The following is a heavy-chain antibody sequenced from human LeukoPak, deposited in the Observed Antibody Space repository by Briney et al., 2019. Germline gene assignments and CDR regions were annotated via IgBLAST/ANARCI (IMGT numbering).Heavy chain of an antibody. D-gene: IGHD3-9*01. CDR3: AKDPDYDILTGYYSSYYFDY. CDR2: IWYDGSNK. Sequence: PGRSLRLSCAASGFTFSSYGMHWVRQAPGKGLEWVAVIWYDGSNKYYADSVKGRFTISRDNSKNPLYLQMNSLRAEDTAVYYCAKDPDYDILTGYYSSYYFDYWGQGTLVTVSS. V-gene: IGHV3-33*06. J-gene: IGHJ4*02. CDR1: GFTFSSYG.